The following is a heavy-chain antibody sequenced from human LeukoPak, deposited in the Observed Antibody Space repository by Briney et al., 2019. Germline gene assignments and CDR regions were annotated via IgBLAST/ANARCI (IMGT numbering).Heavy chain of an antibody. Sequence: KPSETLPLTCTVSGGSISSYYWSWIRQPPGKGLEWIGYIYYSGSTNYNPSLKSRVTISVDTSKNQFSLKLSSVTAADTAVYYCARDRIVVVPAAINYYYGMDVWGQGTTVTVSS. D-gene: IGHD2-2*01. CDR3: ARDRIVVVPAAINYYYGMDV. V-gene: IGHV4-59*01. J-gene: IGHJ6*02. CDR2: IYYSGST. CDR1: GGSISSYY.